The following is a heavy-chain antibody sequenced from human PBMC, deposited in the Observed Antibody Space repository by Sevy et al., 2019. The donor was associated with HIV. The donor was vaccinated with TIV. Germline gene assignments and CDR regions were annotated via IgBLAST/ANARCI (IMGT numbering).Heavy chain of an antibody. Sequence: ASVKVSCKASGYTFTSYGISWVRQAPGQGLEWMGWISAYNGNTNYAQKLQGRVTMTTDTSTSTAYMELRSLRSDDTAVYYCARDNGWIVVVPAAYCYYYYGMDVWGQGTTVTVSS. CDR2: ISAYNGNT. J-gene: IGHJ6*02. CDR1: GYTFTSYG. V-gene: IGHV1-18*01. CDR3: ARDNGWIVVVPAAYCYYYYGMDV. D-gene: IGHD2-2*01.